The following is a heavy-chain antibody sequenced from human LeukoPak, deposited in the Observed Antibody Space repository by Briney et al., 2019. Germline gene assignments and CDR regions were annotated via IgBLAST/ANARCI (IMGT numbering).Heavy chain of an antibody. V-gene: IGHV4-59*08. Sequence: SETLSLTCTVSGGSISSYYWSWVRQFPGKGLEWIGYISDSGSTNYSPSLESRVTLSVDTSKNKFFLILSSVTAADTAVYYCARRGGTVVGDTGYHYWYFDNWGQGTLVTVSS. CDR2: ISDSGST. D-gene: IGHD5-12*01. CDR3: ARRGGTVVGDTGYHYWYFDN. CDR1: GGSISSYY. J-gene: IGHJ4*02.